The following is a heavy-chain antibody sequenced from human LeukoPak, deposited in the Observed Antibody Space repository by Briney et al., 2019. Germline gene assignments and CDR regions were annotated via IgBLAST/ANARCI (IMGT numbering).Heavy chain of an antibody. CDR2: ISAYHGNT. D-gene: IGHD3-3*01. Sequence: ASVKVSCKASGYTFTGYYMHWVRQAPGQGLEWMGWISAYHGNTNYAQKLQGRVTMTTDTSTSTAYMELRSLRSDDTAVYYCARDRSEWSLRSDAFDIWGQGTMVTVSS. CDR1: GYTFTGYY. V-gene: IGHV1-18*04. J-gene: IGHJ3*02. CDR3: ARDRSEWSLRSDAFDI.